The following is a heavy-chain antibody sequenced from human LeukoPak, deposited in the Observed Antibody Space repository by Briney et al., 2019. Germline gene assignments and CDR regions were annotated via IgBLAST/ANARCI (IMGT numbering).Heavy chain of an antibody. CDR1: GFTFSSYA. CDR2: ISGSGGST. CDR3: AKDLYSFGPFDY. Sequence: GGSLRLSCAASGFTFSSYAMSWVRQAPGKGLEWVSGISGSGGSTYYADSVKGRFTISRDNSKNTLYLQMNGLRAEDTAVYYCAKDLYSFGPFDYWGQGTLVTVSS. D-gene: IGHD5-18*01. V-gene: IGHV3-23*01. J-gene: IGHJ4*02.